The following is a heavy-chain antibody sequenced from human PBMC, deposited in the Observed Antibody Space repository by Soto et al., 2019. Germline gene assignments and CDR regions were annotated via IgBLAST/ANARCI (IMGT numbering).Heavy chain of an antibody. CDR2: IYYSGST. J-gene: IGHJ4*02. CDR3: ARMTAAGYFDY. D-gene: IGHD6-13*01. Sequence: SETLSLTCTVSGGSISSYYWSWIRQPPGKGLEWIGYIYYSGSTNYNPSLKSRVTISVDTSKNQFSLKLSSVTAADTAVYYCARMTAAGYFDYWGQGTLVTVSS. CDR1: GGSISSYY. V-gene: IGHV4-59*08.